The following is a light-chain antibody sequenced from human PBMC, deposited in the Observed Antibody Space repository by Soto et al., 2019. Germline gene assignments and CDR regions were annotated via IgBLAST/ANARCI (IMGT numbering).Light chain of an antibody. J-gene: IGKJ1*01. CDR2: AAS. CDR3: QQSYSITWT. Sequence: DIQMTQSPSSLSASVGDRVTITCRASQGISTYLNWYQQKPGKAPKLLIYAASSLRSGVPSRFSGSGSETDFTLTISSLQPEDFATYSCQQSYSITWTFGQGTKVDIK. V-gene: IGKV1-39*01. CDR1: QGISTY.